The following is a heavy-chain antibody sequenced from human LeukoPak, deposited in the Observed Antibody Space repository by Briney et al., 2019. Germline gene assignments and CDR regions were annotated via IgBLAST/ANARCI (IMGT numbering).Heavy chain of an antibody. CDR2: IYSGGST. CDR3: TTKRGYNYGYAD. V-gene: IGHV3-66*01. J-gene: IGHJ4*02. CDR1: GFTVSSNY. D-gene: IGHD5-18*01. Sequence: PGGSLRLSCAASGFTVSSNYKSWVRQAPGKGLEWLSVIYSGGSTYYADSVKGRFTISRDNSKNTLYLQMNSLRAEDTAVYYCTTKRGYNYGYADWGQGTLVTVSS.